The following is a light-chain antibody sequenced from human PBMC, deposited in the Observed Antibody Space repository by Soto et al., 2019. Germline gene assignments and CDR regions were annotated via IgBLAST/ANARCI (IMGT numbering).Light chain of an antibody. CDR2: DAS. Sequence: EIVLTQSPATLSLSPGERATLSCRASQSVSSYLAWYQQKPGQAPRLLIYDASNRATGIPARFSGSGSGTDFTLTISILEPEDFAVNYCHQCSTCLPYTSSQGKKLE. CDR1: QSVSSY. J-gene: IGKJ2*01. CDR3: HQCSTCLPYT. V-gene: IGKV3-11*01.